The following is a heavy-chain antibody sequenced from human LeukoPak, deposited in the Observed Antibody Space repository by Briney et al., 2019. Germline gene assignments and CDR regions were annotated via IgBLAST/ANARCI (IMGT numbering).Heavy chain of an antibody. V-gene: IGHV3-7*01. CDR1: GFTYISYW. CDR2: INPDGTKK. Sequence: PGGSLRLSCAVSGFTYISYWMSWVRQAPGKGLEWLAIINPDGTKKYYVDSVKGRFTISIDNAKNSLYLHMNSLRAEDMAAYYCGVGGYNLGYDYWGQGTLVTVSS. D-gene: IGHD5-18*01. J-gene: IGHJ4*02. CDR3: GVGGYNLGYDY.